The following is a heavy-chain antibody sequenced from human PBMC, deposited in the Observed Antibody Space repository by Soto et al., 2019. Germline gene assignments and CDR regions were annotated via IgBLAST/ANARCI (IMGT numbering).Heavy chain of an antibody. Sequence: EVQLVESGGGLVQPGGSLTLSCAASGFTFGGFWMNWVRQAPGKGLEWVANIKEDGSEKYFLDSVKGRFTISRDNAKNSLYLQINSLRAEDTGVYYCARDLGRTAAGYYYYDAMDVWGQGTTVTVSS. V-gene: IGHV3-7*01. CDR1: GFTFGGFW. CDR2: IKEDGSEK. D-gene: IGHD2-2*01. J-gene: IGHJ6*02. CDR3: ARDLGRTAAGYYYYDAMDV.